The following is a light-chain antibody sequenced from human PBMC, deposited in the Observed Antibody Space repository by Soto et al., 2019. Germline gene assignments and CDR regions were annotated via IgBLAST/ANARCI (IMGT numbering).Light chain of an antibody. Sequence: QSALTQPASVSGSPGQSITISCTGTSSDVGGYNYVSWYRQHPGKAPKLMIYEVSNRPSGFSNRFSGSKSGNTASLTISGLQPEDEADYYCSSYTSGSTLYVFGTGTKLTVL. J-gene: IGLJ1*01. CDR2: EVS. CDR1: SSDVGGYNY. V-gene: IGLV2-14*01. CDR3: SSYTSGSTLYV.